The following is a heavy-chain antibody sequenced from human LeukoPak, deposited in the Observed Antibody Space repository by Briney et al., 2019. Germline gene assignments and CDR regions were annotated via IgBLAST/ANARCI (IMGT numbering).Heavy chain of an antibody. J-gene: IGHJ1*01. D-gene: IGHD2-15*01. V-gene: IGHV3-23*01. CDR3: AQQVGYCSSGSCYFTY. CDR2: ISNTGGST. Sequence: GGSRRLSCQASGFSFNTYAMGWFRQPPGKGLEWVWAISNTGGSTYYADSVKGRFTISRDKSKNTLSLQMNSLRAEDTAVYYCAQQVGYCSSGSCYFTYWGQGTLVTVSS. CDR1: GFSFNTYA.